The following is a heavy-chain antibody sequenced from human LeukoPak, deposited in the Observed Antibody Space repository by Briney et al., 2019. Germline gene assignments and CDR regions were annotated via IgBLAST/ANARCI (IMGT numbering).Heavy chain of an antibody. D-gene: IGHD3-9*01. J-gene: IGHJ4*02. Sequence: GRSLRLSCAASGFTFSSYAMHWVRQAPGKGLEWVAVISYDGSNKYYADSVKGRFTISRDNSKNTLYLQMNSLRAEDTVVYYCARDRDYDILTGYFDYWGQETLVTVSS. CDR1: GFTFSSYA. CDR2: ISYDGSNK. CDR3: ARDRDYDILTGYFDY. V-gene: IGHV3-30*04.